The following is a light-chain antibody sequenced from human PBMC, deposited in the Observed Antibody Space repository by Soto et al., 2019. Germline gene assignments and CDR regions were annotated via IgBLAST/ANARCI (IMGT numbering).Light chain of an antibody. Sequence: IVLTQSPVSLSLSPGERATLSCRASETIGRSLAWYQQRPGQAPRLLIYDASNRATGIPARFSGSGSGTAFTLTISRLEPEDFAVYYCLQRSDWRTFGRGTKVEIK. CDR1: ETIGRS. V-gene: IGKV3-11*01. CDR2: DAS. J-gene: IGKJ1*01. CDR3: LQRSDWRT.